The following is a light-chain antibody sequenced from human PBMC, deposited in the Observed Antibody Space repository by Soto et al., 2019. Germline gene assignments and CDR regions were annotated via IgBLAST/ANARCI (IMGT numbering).Light chain of an antibody. V-gene: IGKV3-15*01. CDR2: DIS. Sequence: EIVLTQSPGTLSLSPGERATLSCRASQSVSSSYLAWYQQKRGQAPRLLIYDISSRATGVPARFSGPGSGTEFTLSISGLQSEDFAVYFCQQYNNWPFSFGQGTRLEIK. J-gene: IGKJ5*01. CDR3: QQYNNWPFS. CDR1: QSVSSSY.